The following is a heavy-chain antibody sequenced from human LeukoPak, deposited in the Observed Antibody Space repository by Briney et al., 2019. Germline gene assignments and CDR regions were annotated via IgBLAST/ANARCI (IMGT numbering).Heavy chain of an antibody. CDR2: ISGNSGSI. Sequence: GRSLRLSCAASGFTFDDYAMHWVRQAPGKGLEWVSGISGNSGSIGYADSVKGRFTISRDNAKNSLYLQMNSLRAEDTALYYCAKSHGWELDTEYFQHWGQGTLVTVSS. D-gene: IGHD1-26*01. CDR3: AKSHGWELDTEYFQH. CDR1: GFTFDDYA. J-gene: IGHJ1*01. V-gene: IGHV3-9*01.